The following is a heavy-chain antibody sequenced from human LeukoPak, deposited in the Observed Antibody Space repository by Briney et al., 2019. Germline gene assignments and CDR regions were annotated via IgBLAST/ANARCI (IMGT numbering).Heavy chain of an antibody. CDR3: ARDLAPSGMDV. Sequence: ASVKVSCKASGYTFTSYYMHWVRQAPGQELEWMGIINPSGGSTSYAQKFQGRVTMTTDTSTSTAYMELRSLRSDDTAVYYCARDLAPSGMDVWGQGTTVTVSS. CDR2: INPSGGST. J-gene: IGHJ6*02. CDR1: GYTFTSYY. V-gene: IGHV1-46*01.